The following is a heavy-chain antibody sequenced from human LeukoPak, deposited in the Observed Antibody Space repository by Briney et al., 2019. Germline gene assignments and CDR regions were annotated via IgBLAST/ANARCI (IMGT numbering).Heavy chain of an antibody. J-gene: IGHJ6*03. D-gene: IGHD3-16*01. CDR3: AREQSGGLSGTLGGLCASYHTYYYMDV. CDR2: INPNDGAT. Sequence: VASVKVSCKASGYTFTMYYIHWVRQAPGQGLEWMGMINPNDGATTYTQRFQGRVTMTRDMSTTTVYMDLRNLRSEDTAVYFCAREQSGGLSGTLGGLCASYHTYYYMDVWGRGTTVTVSS. V-gene: IGHV1-46*01. CDR1: GYTFTMYY.